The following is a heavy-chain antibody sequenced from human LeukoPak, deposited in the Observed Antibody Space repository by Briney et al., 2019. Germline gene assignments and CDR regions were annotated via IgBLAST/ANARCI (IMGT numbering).Heavy chain of an antibody. D-gene: IGHD3-3*02. CDR2: IYYSGST. J-gene: IGHJ2*01. Sequence: PSETLSLTCTVSGGSISSYYWSWIRQPPGKGLEWIGYIYYSGSTSYNPSLKSRVTISVDTSKNQFSLKLSSVTAADTTVYYCARHPGISWYFDLWGRGTLVTVSS. V-gene: IGHV4-59*08. CDR1: GGSISSYY. CDR3: ARHPGISWYFDL.